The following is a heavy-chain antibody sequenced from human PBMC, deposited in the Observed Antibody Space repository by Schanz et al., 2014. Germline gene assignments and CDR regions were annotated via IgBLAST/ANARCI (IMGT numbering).Heavy chain of an antibody. CDR3: ARGGFGEVSYFDY. CDR1: GFTFSSYS. D-gene: IGHD3-10*01. CDR2: VSRSTPDI. V-gene: IGHV3-48*01. J-gene: IGHJ4*02. Sequence: EVQLVESGGGLVQPGGSLRLSCTASGFTFSSYSMNWVRQAPGKGLEWVSYVSRSTPDIYYADSVKGRFTISRDNSKSTLYLQMNSLRPEDTAVYYCARGGFGEVSYFDYWGQGTLVTVSS.